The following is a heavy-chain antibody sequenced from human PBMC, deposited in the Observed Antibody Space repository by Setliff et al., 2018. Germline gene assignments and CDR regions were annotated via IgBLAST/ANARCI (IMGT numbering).Heavy chain of an antibody. J-gene: IGHJ3*02. CDR3: ARYGDSSGYYLSGAFDI. D-gene: IGHD3-22*01. CDR2: INAGNGNT. Sequence: GASVKVSCKASGGTFSSYAISWVRQAPGQRLEWMGWINAGNGNTKYSQKFQGRVTITRDTSASTAYMELSSLRSEDRAVYYCARYGDSSGYYLSGAFDIWGQGTMVTVSS. V-gene: IGHV1-3*01. CDR1: GGTFSSYA.